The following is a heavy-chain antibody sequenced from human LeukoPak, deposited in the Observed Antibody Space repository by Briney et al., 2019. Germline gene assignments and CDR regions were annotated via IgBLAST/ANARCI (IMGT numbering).Heavy chain of an antibody. Sequence: KASETLSPTCTVSGGSISSYYWSWIRQPPGKGLEWIGYMFYSGSTNYNPSLQSRVTISINTSKNQFSLRLSSVTAADTAVYYCARGSDYSDYRSQGTLVTVSS. D-gene: IGHD3-3*01. V-gene: IGHV4-59*01. CDR1: GGSISSYY. CDR3: ARGSDYSDY. J-gene: IGHJ4*02. CDR2: MFYSGST.